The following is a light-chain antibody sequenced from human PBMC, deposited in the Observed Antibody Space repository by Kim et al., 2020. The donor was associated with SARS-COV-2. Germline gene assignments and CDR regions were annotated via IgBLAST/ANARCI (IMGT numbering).Light chain of an antibody. Sequence: ALGQTVRITCQGDSLRSYYATWYQQKPGQAPLLVIYGKNNRPSGIPDRFSGSSSGSTASLTITGAPSEDEADYYCNSRDNSDNHVLFGGGTQLTVL. J-gene: IGLJ2*01. CDR1: SLRSYY. CDR2: GKN. V-gene: IGLV3-19*01. CDR3: NSRDNSDNHVL.